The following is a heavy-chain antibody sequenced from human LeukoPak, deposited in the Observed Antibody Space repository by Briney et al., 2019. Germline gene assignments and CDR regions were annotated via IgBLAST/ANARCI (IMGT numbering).Heavy chain of an antibody. CDR2: ISGSGGST. CDR3: ARPRHLTYYYDSSGSPGAFDI. J-gene: IGHJ3*02. V-gene: IGHV3-23*01. Sequence: GGSLRLSCAASGFTFSSYAMSWVRQAPGKGLEWVSAISGSGGSTYYADSVKGRFTISRDNSKNTLYLQMNSLRAEDTAVYYCARPRHLTYYYDSSGSPGAFDIWGQGTMVTVSS. CDR1: GFTFSSYA. D-gene: IGHD3-22*01.